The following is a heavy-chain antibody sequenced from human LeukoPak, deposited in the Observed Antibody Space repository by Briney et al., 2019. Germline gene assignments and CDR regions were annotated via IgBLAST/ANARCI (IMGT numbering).Heavy chain of an antibody. CDR1: DDSITMYY. Sequence: SETLSLTCSVSDDSITMYYWTWIGQPPGKGLEWIGYVDHTGGTNFNPSLNGRVSISRDTTKNLFSLRLRSVTAADTAVYYCARGGYYGSGNDFRFDPWGQGTLVTVSS. CDR3: ARGGYYGSGNDFRFDP. CDR2: VDHTGGT. D-gene: IGHD3-10*01. V-gene: IGHV4-59*01. J-gene: IGHJ5*02.